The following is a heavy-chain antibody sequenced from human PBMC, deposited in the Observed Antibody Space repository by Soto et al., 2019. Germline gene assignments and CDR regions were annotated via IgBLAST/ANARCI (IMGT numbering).Heavy chain of an antibody. J-gene: IGHJ4*02. Sequence: EVQLLESGGGLVQPEGSLRLSCAASGFTFSSHAMIWVRQAPGKGLEWVSAISYSVTTTYYAESVKGRFTISRDNSMNTLYLQMSSMRVENTAIYYCAKRTTLFGEVKWSTDFDYWGQGSLVTVAS. V-gene: IGHV3-23*01. CDR3: AKRTTLFGEVKWSTDFDY. CDR1: GFTFSSHA. CDR2: ISYSVTTT. D-gene: IGHD3-3*01.